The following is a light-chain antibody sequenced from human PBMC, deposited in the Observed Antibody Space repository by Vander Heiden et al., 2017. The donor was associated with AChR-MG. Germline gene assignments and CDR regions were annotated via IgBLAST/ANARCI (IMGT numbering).Light chain of an antibody. J-gene: IGLJ1*01. CDR1: SSDVGGYNY. Sequence: QSALTQPPSASGSPGPSVTISCTGTSSDVGGYNYVSWYQQHPGKAPKLIIYEVTKRPSGVPDRFSGSKSGNTASLTVSGLQSDDEADYFCSSYAGSNIVFGTGTNVTVL. V-gene: IGLV2-8*01. CDR3: SSYAGSNIV. CDR2: EVT.